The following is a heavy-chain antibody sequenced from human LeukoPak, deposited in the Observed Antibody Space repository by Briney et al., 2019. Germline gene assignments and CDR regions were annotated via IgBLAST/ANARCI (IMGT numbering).Heavy chain of an antibody. Sequence: VKVSCKASGYTFTGHYMHWVRQAPGQGLEWMGWINPNSGGTNYAQKFQGRVTMTRDTSISTAYMELSRLRSDDTAVYYCARGRNYCTNGVCYRLPLDYWGQGTLVTVSS. V-gene: IGHV1-2*02. CDR1: GYTFTGHY. J-gene: IGHJ4*02. D-gene: IGHD2-8*01. CDR3: ARGRNYCTNGVCYRLPLDY. CDR2: INPNSGGT.